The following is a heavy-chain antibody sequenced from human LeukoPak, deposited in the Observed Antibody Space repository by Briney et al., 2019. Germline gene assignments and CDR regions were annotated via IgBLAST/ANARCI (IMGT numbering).Heavy chain of an antibody. D-gene: IGHD1-26*01. CDR1: GFTFSDYY. Sequence: GGSLRLSCAASGFTFSDYYMSWIRQAPGKGLEWVSYISSSGSTIYYADSVKGRFTISRDNAHNSLSLRMNSLGAEDTAVYYCVREAAATLFDYWGQGTLVTVSS. CDR2: ISSSGSTI. V-gene: IGHV3-11*04. CDR3: VREAAATLFDY. J-gene: IGHJ4*02.